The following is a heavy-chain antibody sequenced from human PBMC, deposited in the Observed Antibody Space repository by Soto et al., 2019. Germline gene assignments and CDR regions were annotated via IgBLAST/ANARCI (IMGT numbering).Heavy chain of an antibody. CDR3: ARGGHIAVVTDSFDS. J-gene: IGHJ4*02. D-gene: IGHD2-21*02. CDR2: IIPIFGTP. CDR1: GGTFSSYA. Sequence: SVKVSCKASGGTFSSYAIGWVRQAPGQGLEWMGVIIPIFGTPNYAQKFQGRVTITADESTSTAYMELSSLRSADTAVYYCARGGHIAVVTDSFDSWGQGTLVTV. V-gene: IGHV1-69*13.